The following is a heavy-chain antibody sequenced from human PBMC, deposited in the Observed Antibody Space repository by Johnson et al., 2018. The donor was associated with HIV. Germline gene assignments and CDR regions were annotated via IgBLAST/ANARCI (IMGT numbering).Heavy chain of an antibody. J-gene: IGHJ3*02. CDR3: AREGKWRQLGGATAGFDI. D-gene: IGHD3-16*01. Sequence: MQLVESGGGLVQPGGSLRLSCAASGFTVSSSWMNWVRQAPGKGLEWVANIKQDGSQKSYVDSVKGRITISRDNAKTSLYRQMDSLRAEDTAVYYCAREGKWRQLGGATAGFDIWGQGTMVTVSS. V-gene: IGHV3-7*05. CDR1: GFTVSSSW. CDR2: IKQDGSQK.